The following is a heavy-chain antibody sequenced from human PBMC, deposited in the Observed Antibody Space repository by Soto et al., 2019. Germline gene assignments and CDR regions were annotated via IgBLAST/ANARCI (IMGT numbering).Heavy chain of an antibody. V-gene: IGHV1-69*06. D-gene: IGHD3-10*02. Sequence: QVQLVQSGAEVKKPGSSVKVSCKASGGTFSSYAISWVRQAPGQGLEWMGGIMPIFGTANYAQKFQVRVNITTNKSTRTAYMELNSLTSEDTAVYYCASYVKTKGAFDSWGQGTLVTVSS. CDR1: GGTFSSYA. CDR3: ASYVKTKGAFDS. J-gene: IGHJ4*02. CDR2: IMPIFGTA.